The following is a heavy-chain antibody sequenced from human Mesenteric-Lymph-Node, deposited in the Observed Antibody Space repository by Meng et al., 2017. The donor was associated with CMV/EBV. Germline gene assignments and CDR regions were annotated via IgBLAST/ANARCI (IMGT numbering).Heavy chain of an antibody. V-gene: IGHV3-30*18. CDR1: CFIFSNYG. D-gene: IGHD3-3*01. J-gene: IGHJ4*02. Sequence: AASCFIFSNYGMHWVRQAPGKGLEWVAVISYDGSDQYYADSVKGRFTISRDNSKNTLYLQMNSLGPEDTAAYYCAQADRSIVVLLAYWGQGTLVTVSS. CDR2: ISYDGSDQ. CDR3: AQADRSIVVLLAY.